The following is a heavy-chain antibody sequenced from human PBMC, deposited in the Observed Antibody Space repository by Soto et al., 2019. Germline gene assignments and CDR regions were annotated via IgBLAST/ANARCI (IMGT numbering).Heavy chain of an antibody. CDR3: ARDPPYCGDTVCFIARVGPSDY. Sequence: EVQLVESGGGLVKPGGSLRLSCAASGFTFSNYRMNWVRQAPGKGLEWVSSILGDGSDMSYADSLKGRFTISRDNAKNSLYLHMNSLRAEDTAMYYCARDPPYCGDTVCFIARVGPSDYWGQGTLVTVSS. CDR1: GFTFSNYR. J-gene: IGHJ4*02. V-gene: IGHV3-21*01. CDR2: ILGDGSDM. D-gene: IGHD2-21*01.